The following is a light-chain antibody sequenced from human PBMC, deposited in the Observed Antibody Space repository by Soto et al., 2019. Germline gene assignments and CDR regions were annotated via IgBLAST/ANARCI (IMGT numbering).Light chain of an antibody. J-gene: IGKJ2*01. V-gene: IGKV1-39*01. CDR1: QPISTY. CDR3: QQSSSAPPYT. CDR2: GAF. Sequence: DIQMTQSPSSLAASVGDRVTISCRASQPISTYLNWYQVTPGKAPRLLIYGAFSLQRGVPSRFSGSGSGTDFTLTISSLQPEDVASYYCQQSSSAPPYTFGQGTKLEIK.